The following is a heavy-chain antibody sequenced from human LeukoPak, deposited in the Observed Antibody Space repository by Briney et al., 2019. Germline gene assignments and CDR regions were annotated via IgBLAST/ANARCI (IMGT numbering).Heavy chain of an antibody. CDR3: ARVRFQGYYYYYYMDV. Sequence: SQTLSLTCTVSGGSISSGDYYWSWIRQPPGKGLEWIGYIHYSGSTYYNPSLKSRVTISVDTSKNQFSLKLSSVTAADTAVYYCARVRFQGYYYYYYMDVWGKGTTVTVSS. CDR2: IHYSGST. CDR1: GGSISSGDYY. J-gene: IGHJ6*03. D-gene: IGHD3-3*01. V-gene: IGHV4-30-4*08.